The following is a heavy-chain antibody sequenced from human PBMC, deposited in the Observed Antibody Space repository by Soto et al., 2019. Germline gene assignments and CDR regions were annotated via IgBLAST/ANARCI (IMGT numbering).Heavy chain of an antibody. CDR1: GGSISSYY. CDR2: IYYSGST. D-gene: IGHD6-13*01. V-gene: IGHV4-59*01. CDR3: ARSRVAAADFDY. Sequence: SETLSLTCTVSGGSISSYYWSWIRQPPGKGLEWIGYIYYSGSTNYNPSLKSRVTISVDTSKNQFSMKLSSVIAADTAVYYCARSRVAAADFDYWGQGTLVTVS. J-gene: IGHJ4*02.